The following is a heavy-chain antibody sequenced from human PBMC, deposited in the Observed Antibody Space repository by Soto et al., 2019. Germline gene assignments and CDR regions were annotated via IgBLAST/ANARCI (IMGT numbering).Heavy chain of an antibody. CDR1: GGSISSYY. CDR2: IYYSGT. CDR3: ARTYDGSGPNSGGYAFDI. V-gene: IGHV4-59*01. J-gene: IGHJ3*02. D-gene: IGHD3-22*01. Sequence: QVQLQESGPGLVKPSETLSLTCSVSGGSISSYYWSWIRKPPGKGLEWIAYIYYSGTSYNPSFKSRVSISRDTSKNQFSLKLSSVTAADTAVYYCARTYDGSGPNSGGYAFDIWGQGTMGTVSS.